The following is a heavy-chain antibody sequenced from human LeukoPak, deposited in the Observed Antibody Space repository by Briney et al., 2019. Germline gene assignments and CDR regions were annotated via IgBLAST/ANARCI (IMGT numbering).Heavy chain of an antibody. CDR2: IYSGGST. V-gene: IGHV3-53*01. J-gene: IGHJ4*02. CDR1: GFTVSSNY. D-gene: IGHD2-2*02. CDR3: ARSIPYYFDY. Sequence: GGSLRLSCAASGFTVSSNYMSWVSQAPGKGLEWVSVIYSGGSTYYADSVKGRFTISRDNSKNTLYLQMNSLRAEDTAVYYCARSIPYYFDYWGQGTLVTVSS.